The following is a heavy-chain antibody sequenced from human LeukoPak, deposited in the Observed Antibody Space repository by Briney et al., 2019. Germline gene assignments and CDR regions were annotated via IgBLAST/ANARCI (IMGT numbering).Heavy chain of an antibody. CDR1: GGSFSGYY. CDR2: INHSGST. J-gene: IGHJ4*02. V-gene: IGHV4-34*01. Sequence: SETLSLTCAVYGGSFSGYYWSWIRQPPGKGLEWIGEINHSGSTNYNPSLKSRVTISVDTSKNQFSLKLRSVTAADTAVYYCARHHTYGSGSSPRFDYWGQGTLVTVSS. D-gene: IGHD3-10*01. CDR3: ARHHTYGSGSSPRFDY.